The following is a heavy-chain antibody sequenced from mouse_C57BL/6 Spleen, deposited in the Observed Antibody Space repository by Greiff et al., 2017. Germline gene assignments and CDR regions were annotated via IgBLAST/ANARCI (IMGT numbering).Heavy chain of an antibody. Sequence: VQRVESGAELAKPGASVKLSCKASGYTFTSYWMHWVKQRPGQGLEWIGYINPSSGYTKYNQKFKDKATLTADKSSSTAYMQLSSLTYEDSAVYYCARALDSSGYDAMDYWGQGTSVTVSS. D-gene: IGHD3-2*02. CDR3: ARALDSSGYDAMDY. V-gene: IGHV1-7*01. J-gene: IGHJ4*01. CDR2: INPSSGYT. CDR1: GYTFTSYW.